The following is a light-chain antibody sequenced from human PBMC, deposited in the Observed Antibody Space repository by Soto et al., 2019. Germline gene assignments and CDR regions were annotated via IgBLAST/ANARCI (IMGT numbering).Light chain of an antibody. CDR3: QQLNSYPIT. V-gene: IGKV1-9*01. CDR1: QGINNY. CDR2: AAS. Sequence: DIQLTQSPSFLSASVGDRVTITCRASQGINNYLGWYQQKPGKAPKLLIYAASTLQSGVPSRFSGSGSRTEFTLTISSLQPEDFATYYCQQLNSYPITFGPGTKLDI. J-gene: IGKJ3*01.